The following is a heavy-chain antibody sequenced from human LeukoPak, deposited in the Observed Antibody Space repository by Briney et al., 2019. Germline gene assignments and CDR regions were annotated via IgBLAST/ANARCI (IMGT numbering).Heavy chain of an antibody. J-gene: IGHJ4*02. V-gene: IGHV1-18*04. Sequence: ASVKVSCKASGYTFTSYYMHWVRQAPGQGLEWMGWISAYNGNTNYAQKLQGRVTMTTDTSTSTAYMELRSLRSDDTAVYYCARDVYGDYGDYWGQGTLVTVSS. CDR2: ISAYNGNT. CDR1: GYTFTSYY. D-gene: IGHD4-17*01. CDR3: ARDVYGDYGDY.